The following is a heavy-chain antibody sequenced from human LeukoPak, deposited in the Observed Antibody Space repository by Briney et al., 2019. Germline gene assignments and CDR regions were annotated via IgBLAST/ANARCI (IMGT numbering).Heavy chain of an antibody. CDR2: ISVYKGNT. CDR3: ARVRGGRHPGLDY. J-gene: IGHJ4*02. Sequence: ASVKASCKASGYTFTSYGISWVRQAPGQGLEWMGWISVYKGNTNYAQKFQGRVTMTTNTSTSTAYMELRSLKSDDTAVYYCARVRGGRHPGLDYWGQGTLVTVSS. D-gene: IGHD2-15*01. CDR1: GYTFTSYG. V-gene: IGHV1-18*04.